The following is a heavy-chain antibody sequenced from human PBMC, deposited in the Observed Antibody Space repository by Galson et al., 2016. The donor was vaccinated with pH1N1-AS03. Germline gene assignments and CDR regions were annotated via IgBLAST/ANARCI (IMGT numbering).Heavy chain of an antibody. J-gene: IGHJ4*02. CDR3: AWGSFDWTHPLDY. V-gene: IGHV1-69*10. D-gene: IGHD3-9*01. CDR1: GGTFSNYA. Sequence: SVKVSCKASGGTFSNYAISWVRQAPGQGLEWMGGIIPILGRSNYAQSFQGRVSIKADKSKTTAYMELSSLITEDTAIYFCAWGSFDWTHPLDYWGQGTQLTVSS. CDR2: IIPILGRS.